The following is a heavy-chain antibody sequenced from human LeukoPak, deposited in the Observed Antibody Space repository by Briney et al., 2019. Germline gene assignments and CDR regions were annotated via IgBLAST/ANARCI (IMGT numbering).Heavy chain of an antibody. Sequence: PGESQKISCKGSGYRFTSYWIGWVRQMPGKGLEWMGIIYPGDSDTRYSPSFQGQVTISADKSINTAYLQWSSLKASDSAMYYCATRYPNYVSGSSEFDYWGQGTLVTVSS. CDR3: ATRYPNYVSGSSEFDY. CDR2: IYPGDSDT. CDR1: GYRFTSYW. J-gene: IGHJ4*02. V-gene: IGHV5-51*01. D-gene: IGHD3-10*01.